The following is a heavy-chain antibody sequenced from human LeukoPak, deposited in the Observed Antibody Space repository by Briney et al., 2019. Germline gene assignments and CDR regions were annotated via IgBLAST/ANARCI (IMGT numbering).Heavy chain of an antibody. Sequence: GGSLRLSCAASLFTFGAYAMHWGRQAPGKGLEWVAVISYDGSNEYYADSVKGRFTISRDNSKDTLYVQMNSLRAEDTATYYCAKCGGEKTLGILHQLVLDYWGQGTLVTVSS. CDR2: ISYDGSNE. D-gene: IGHD6-13*01. CDR1: LFTFGAYA. CDR3: AKCGGEKTLGILHQLVLDY. J-gene: IGHJ4*02. V-gene: IGHV3-30*18.